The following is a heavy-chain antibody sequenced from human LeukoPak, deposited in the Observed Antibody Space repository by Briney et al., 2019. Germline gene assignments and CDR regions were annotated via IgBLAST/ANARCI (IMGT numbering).Heavy chain of an antibody. V-gene: IGHV1-2*02. D-gene: IGHD6-13*01. CDR2: INPNSGGT. CDR1: GYTFTGYY. CDR3: ARVRSSSWYVDYYYMDV. J-gene: IGHJ6*03. Sequence: ASVKVSCKASGYTFTGYYMHWVRQAPGQGLEWMGWINPNSGGTNYAQKLQGRVTMTTDTSTSTAYMELRSLRSDDTAVYYCARVRSSSWYVDYYYMDVWGKGTTVTVSS.